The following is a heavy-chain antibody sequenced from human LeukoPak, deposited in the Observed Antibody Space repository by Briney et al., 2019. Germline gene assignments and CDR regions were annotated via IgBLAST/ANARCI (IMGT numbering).Heavy chain of an antibody. J-gene: IGHJ3*02. Sequence: PGGPLRLSCAAPGFTFSSYWMHWVRQPPGKGLRWVSRINSDGSSTSYADSVKGRFTISRNNAKNTLYLQMNSLRAEDTAVYYCARDRQYYGSGSYDIWGQGTMVTVSS. CDR3: ARDRQYYGSGSYDI. CDR2: INSDGSST. D-gene: IGHD3-10*01. CDR1: GFTFSSYW. V-gene: IGHV3-74*01.